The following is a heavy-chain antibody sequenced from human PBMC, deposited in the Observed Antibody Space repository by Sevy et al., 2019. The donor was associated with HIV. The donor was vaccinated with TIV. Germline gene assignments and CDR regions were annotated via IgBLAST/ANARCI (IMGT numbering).Heavy chain of an antibody. CDR1: GFTFSSYG. V-gene: IGHV3-30*18. J-gene: IGHJ6*02. CDR2: ISYDGSNK. CDR3: AKDLAYYDFWSGFELYYYYYGMDV. Sequence: GGSLRLSCAASGFTFSSYGMHWVRQAPGKGLEWVAVISYDGSNKYYADSVKGRFTISRDNSKNTLYLQMNSLRAEDTAVYYCAKDLAYYDFWSGFELYYYYYGMDVWGQGTTVTVSS. D-gene: IGHD3-3*01.